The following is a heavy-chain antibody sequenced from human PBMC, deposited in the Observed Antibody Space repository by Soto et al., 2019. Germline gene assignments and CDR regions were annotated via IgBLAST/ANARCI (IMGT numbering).Heavy chain of an antibody. Sequence: QLQLQESGSGLVKPSQTLSLTCGVSGGSISSGGYSWSWFRQPPGKGLEWIGCIYHSGSTYYNPSLKSRVTISXXRXKIXFSLKMISVTAADTAVYYCARGPITATPRVHGIDCWGQGTLVTVSS. D-gene: IGHD1-20*01. J-gene: IGHJ4*02. V-gene: IGHV4-30-2*01. CDR1: GGSISSGGYS. CDR2: IYHSGST. CDR3: ARGPITATPRVHGIDC.